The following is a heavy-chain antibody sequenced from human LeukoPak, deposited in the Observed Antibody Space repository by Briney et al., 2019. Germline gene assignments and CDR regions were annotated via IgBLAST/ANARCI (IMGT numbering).Heavy chain of an antibody. CDR1: GGTFSSYA. CDR3: ARCVAARPMCYMDV. D-gene: IGHD6-6*01. V-gene: IGHV1-69*05. J-gene: IGHJ6*03. CDR2: IIPIFGTA. Sequence: SVKVSCKASGGTFSSYAISWVRQAPGQGLEWMGGIIPIFGTANYAQKFQGRVTITTDESTSTAYMELSSLRSEDTAVYYCARCVAARPMCYMDVWGKGTTVTVSS.